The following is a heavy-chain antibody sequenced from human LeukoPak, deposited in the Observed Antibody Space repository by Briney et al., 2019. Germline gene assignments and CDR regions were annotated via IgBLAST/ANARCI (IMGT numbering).Heavy chain of an antibody. CDR2: IYYSGST. CDR1: GGSISSYY. J-gene: IGHJ4*02. CDR3: ARGLTVGTVTYFDY. V-gene: IGHV4-59*01. D-gene: IGHD4-23*01. Sequence: SETLSLTCTVSGGSISSYYWSWIRQPPGKGLEWIGYIYYSGSTSYNPSLKSRVTISVDTSKNQFSLKLSSVTAADTAVYYCARGLTVGTVTYFDYWGQGTLVTVSS.